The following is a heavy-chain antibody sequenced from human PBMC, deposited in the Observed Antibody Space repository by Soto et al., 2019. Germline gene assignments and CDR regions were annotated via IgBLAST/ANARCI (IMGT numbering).Heavy chain of an antibody. J-gene: IGHJ6*02. CDR3: ARTYYYGSGSSTEPLYYYYYYGMDV. Sequence: PGESLKISCKCSGYSFTSYWISLVRQMPGKGLEWMGRIDPSDSYTNYSPSFQGHVTISADKSISTAYLQWSSLKASDTAMYYCARTYYYGSGSSTEPLYYYYYYGMDVWGQGTTVT. CDR2: IDPSDSYT. V-gene: IGHV5-10-1*01. CDR1: GYSFTSYW. D-gene: IGHD3-10*01.